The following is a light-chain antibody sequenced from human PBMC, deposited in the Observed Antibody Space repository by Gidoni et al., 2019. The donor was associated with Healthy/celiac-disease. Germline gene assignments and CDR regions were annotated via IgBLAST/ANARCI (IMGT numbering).Light chain of an antibody. CDR1: QSVSSY. V-gene: IGKV3-11*01. CDR3: QQRSNWPPRIT. J-gene: IGKJ5*01. CDR2: DAS. Sequence: EIVLTQSPAPLSLSPGGTATLSCSASQSVSSYLAWYQQQPGQAPRLLIYDASNRATGIPARFSGSGSGTDFTLTISSLEPEDFAVYYCQQRSNWPPRITFGQGTRLEIK.